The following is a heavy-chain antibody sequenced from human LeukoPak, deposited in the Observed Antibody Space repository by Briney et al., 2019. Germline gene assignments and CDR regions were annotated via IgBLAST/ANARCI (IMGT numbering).Heavy chain of an antibody. CDR1: GFTFSSYA. J-gene: IGHJ6*03. CDR3: AKDQYFVTGYYSHMDV. CDR2: ISYDGTYK. V-gene: IGHV3-30*14. D-gene: IGHD2-21*02. Sequence: GGSLRLSCAASGFTFSSYAMHWVRQAPGKGLEWVAVISYDGTYKYYADSVKGRFTISRDNSKNTLYLQMNSLRAEDTAVYYCAKDQYFVTGYYSHMDVWGKGTTVTISS.